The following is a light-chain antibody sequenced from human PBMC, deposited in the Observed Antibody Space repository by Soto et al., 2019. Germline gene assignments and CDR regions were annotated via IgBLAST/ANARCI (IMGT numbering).Light chain of an antibody. V-gene: IGLV2-14*01. CDR1: SSDVGGYNY. CDR3: GAYTSSSTPYV. CDR2: DVS. Sequence: QSALTQPASVSGSPGQSITISCTGTSSDVGGYNYDSWYQQHPGTAPKLMIYDVSNRPSGVSNRFSGSKSGNTASLTISGLQAEDEADYYCGAYTSSSTPYVFGTGTKLTVL. J-gene: IGLJ1*01.